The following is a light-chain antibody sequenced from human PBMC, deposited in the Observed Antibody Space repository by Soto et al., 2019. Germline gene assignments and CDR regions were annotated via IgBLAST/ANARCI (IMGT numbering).Light chain of an antibody. CDR1: SSDIGASNF. J-gene: IGLJ1*01. CDR2: EVD. CDR3: TSYTMKTTPRV. Sequence: QSALTQPASVSGSPGQSITISCSGTSSDIGASNFVSWFQQHPGKAPKLIISEVDNRPSGVSNRFSGSKSGNTASLTISGLLAEDEADYYCTSYTMKTTPRVFGTGTKVTVL. V-gene: IGLV2-14*01.